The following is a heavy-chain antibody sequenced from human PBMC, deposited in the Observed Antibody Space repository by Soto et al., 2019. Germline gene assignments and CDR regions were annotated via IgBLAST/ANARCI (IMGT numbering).Heavy chain of an antibody. J-gene: IGHJ6*02. Sequence: GGSLRLSCASSGFTFSSYSMNWVRQAPGKGLEWVSSISSSSSYIYYADSVKGRFTISRDNAKNSLYLQMNSLRAEDTAVYYCARDPDDSSSPVWGQGTTVTVSS. V-gene: IGHV3-21*01. D-gene: IGHD3-3*01. CDR1: GFTFSSYS. CDR2: ISSSSSYI. CDR3: ARDPDDSSSPV.